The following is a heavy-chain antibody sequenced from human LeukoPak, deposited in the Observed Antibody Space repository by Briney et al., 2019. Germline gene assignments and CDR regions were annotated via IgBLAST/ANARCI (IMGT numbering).Heavy chain of an antibody. CDR3: AKDLSTGGWIFDY. D-gene: IGHD6-19*01. V-gene: IGHV3-43*01. CDR1: GFTFDDYT. Sequence: GGSLSLSYAASGFTFDDYTMHWVRQAPGKGLEWVVVIVWHGTTAYYADSAKSQLTISTDNSKDSLYLQIDSRRTEDTSLYYCAKDLSTGGWIFDYCGQGTLVSVSS. J-gene: IGHJ4*02. CDR2: IVWHGTTA.